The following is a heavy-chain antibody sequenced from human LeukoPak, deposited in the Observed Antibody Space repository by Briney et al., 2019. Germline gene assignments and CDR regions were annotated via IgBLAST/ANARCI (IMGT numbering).Heavy chain of an antibody. CDR3: ARRRSYNWYFDL. CDR2: IHYSGST. D-gene: IGHD3-10*01. Sequence: SETLSLTCTVSGGSISSEVYYWSWIRQHPGRALEWIVYIHYSGSTYYNPSLKSRLSISVDTSNNQFSLKLSSVTAADTAVYYCARRRSYNWYFDLWGRGTLVTVSS. V-gene: IGHV4-31*03. J-gene: IGHJ2*01. CDR1: GGSISSEVYY.